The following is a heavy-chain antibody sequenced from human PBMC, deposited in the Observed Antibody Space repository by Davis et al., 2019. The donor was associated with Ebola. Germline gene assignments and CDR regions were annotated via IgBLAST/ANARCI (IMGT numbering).Heavy chain of an antibody. J-gene: IGHJ6*02. CDR3: ARGPSMIVVVITPGYGMDV. V-gene: IGHV3-48*03. D-gene: IGHD3-22*01. CDR2: ISSSGSTI. CDR1: GFTFRSYE. Sequence: GGSLRLSCAASGFTFRSYEMNWVRQAPGKGLEWVSYISSSGSTIYYADSVKGRFTISRDNAKNSLYLHMNSLRAEDTAVYYCARGPSMIVVVITPGYGMDVWGQGTTVTVSS.